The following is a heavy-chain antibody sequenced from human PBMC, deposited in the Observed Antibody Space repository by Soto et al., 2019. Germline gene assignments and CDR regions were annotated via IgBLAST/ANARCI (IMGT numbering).Heavy chain of an antibody. CDR1: GVSISDYY. Sequence: SETLSLTCTVSGVSISDYYWSWIRQPPGKGLEWIGYIYYSGSAYYNPSLKSRVTISVDTSKNQFSLKLSSVTAADTAVYYCARANYYDSSGPWGQGTQVTVSS. V-gene: IGHV4-59*12. D-gene: IGHD3-22*01. J-gene: IGHJ4*02. CDR2: IYYSGSA. CDR3: ARANYYDSSGP.